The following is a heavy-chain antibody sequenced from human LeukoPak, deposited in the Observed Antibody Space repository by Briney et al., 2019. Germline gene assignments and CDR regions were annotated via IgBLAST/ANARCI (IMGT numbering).Heavy chain of an antibody. CDR3: ARESYDSSGYYYDTLFDY. V-gene: IGHV1-46*01. J-gene: IGHJ4*02. CDR2: INPSGGST. D-gene: IGHD3-22*01. Sequence: ASVKVSCKASGYTCTSYYMHWVRQAPGQGLEWMGIINPSGGSTSYAQKFQGRVTMTRDTSTSTVYMELSSLRSEDTAVYYCARESYDSSGYYYDTLFDYWGQGTLVTVSS. CDR1: GYTCTSYY.